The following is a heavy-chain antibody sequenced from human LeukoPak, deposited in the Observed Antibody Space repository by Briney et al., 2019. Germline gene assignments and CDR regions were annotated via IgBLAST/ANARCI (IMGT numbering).Heavy chain of an antibody. CDR1: GGTFSSYA. CDR3: ARDSLREVYYYGSGSYYY. CDR2: IIPIFGTA. V-gene: IGHV1-69*13. J-gene: IGHJ4*02. Sequence: SVKVSCKASGGTFSSYAISWVRQAPGQGLEWMGGIIPIFGTANYAQKFQGRVTVTADESTSTAYMELSSLRSEDTAVYYCARDSLREVYYYGSGSYYYWGQGTLVTVSS. D-gene: IGHD3-10*01.